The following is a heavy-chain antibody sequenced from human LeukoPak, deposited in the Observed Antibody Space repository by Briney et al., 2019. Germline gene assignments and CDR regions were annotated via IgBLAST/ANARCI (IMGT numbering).Heavy chain of an antibody. V-gene: IGHV3-73*01. CDR2: IRSKANGYAT. CDR1: GFTFSGSA. D-gene: IGHD3-22*01. Sequence: GGSLKLSCAASGFTFSGSAMHWVRQASGKGLEWVGRIRSKANGYATAYAASVKGRFSISRDDSKNTAYLQMNSLKTEDTAVYYCIPNYYDSSGPWFDPWGQGTLVTVS. CDR3: IPNYYDSSGPWFDP. J-gene: IGHJ5*02.